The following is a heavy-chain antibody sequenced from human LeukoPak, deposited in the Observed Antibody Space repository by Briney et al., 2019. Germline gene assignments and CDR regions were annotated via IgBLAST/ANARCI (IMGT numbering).Heavy chain of an antibody. D-gene: IGHD2-2*01. Sequence: GGSLRLSCAASGFSFRSYVMSWVRQAPGKGLEWVSSISGSGGSTYYADSVKGRFTISRDNSKNTLFLQMNSLRAEDTAVYYCARRRCSSTSCFEDYWGQGTLVTVSS. CDR2: ISGSGGST. CDR1: GFSFRSYV. V-gene: IGHV3-23*01. CDR3: ARRRCSSTSCFEDY. J-gene: IGHJ4*02.